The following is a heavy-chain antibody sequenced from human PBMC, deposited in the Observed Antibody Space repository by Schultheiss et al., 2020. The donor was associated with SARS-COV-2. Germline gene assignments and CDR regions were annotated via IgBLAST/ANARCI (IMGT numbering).Heavy chain of an antibody. Sequence: GSLRLSCAASGFTFSSYEMNWVRQAPGKGLEWVSYISSSGSTIYYADSVKGRFTISRDNAKNSLYLQMNSLRAEDTAVYYCTREGSSWLNYYYYGMDVWGQGTTVTVSS. J-gene: IGHJ6*02. CDR3: TREGSSWLNYYYYGMDV. D-gene: IGHD6-13*01. CDR1: GFTFSSYE. V-gene: IGHV3-48*03. CDR2: ISSSGSTI.